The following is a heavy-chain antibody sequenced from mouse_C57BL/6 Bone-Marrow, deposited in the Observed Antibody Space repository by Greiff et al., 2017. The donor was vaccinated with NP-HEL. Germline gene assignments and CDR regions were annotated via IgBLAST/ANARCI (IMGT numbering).Heavy chain of an antibody. CDR1: GYAFTNYL. CDR2: INPGSGGT. V-gene: IGHV1-54*01. CDR3: ARGGGVTTAGAWFAY. J-gene: IGHJ3*01. Sequence: QVQLQQSGAELVRPGTSVKVSCKASGYAFTNYLIEWVKQRPGQGLEWIGVINPGSGGTNYNEKFKGKATLTADKSSSTAYMKLSSLTSEDSAVYFCARGGGVTTAGAWFAYWGQGTLVTVSA. D-gene: IGHD2-2*01.